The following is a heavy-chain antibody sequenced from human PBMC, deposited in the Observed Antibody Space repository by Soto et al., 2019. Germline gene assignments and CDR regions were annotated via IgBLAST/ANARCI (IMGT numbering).Heavy chain of an antibody. CDR3: ARIAVAGTRIDY. Sequence: SETLSLTCAVYGGSFSGYYWSWIRQPPGKGLEWIGEINHSGSTNYNPSLKSRVTISVDKSKNQFSLKLSSVTAADTAVYYCARIAVAGTRIDYWGQGTLVT. D-gene: IGHD6-19*01. CDR2: INHSGST. J-gene: IGHJ4*02. CDR1: GGSFSGYY. V-gene: IGHV4-34*01.